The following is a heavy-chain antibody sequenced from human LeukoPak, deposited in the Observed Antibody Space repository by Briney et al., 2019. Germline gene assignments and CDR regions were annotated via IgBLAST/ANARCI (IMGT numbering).Heavy chain of an antibody. J-gene: IGHJ4*02. CDR3: ARCSGWAFKN. CDR1: GFTFSNFW. D-gene: IGHD6-19*01. V-gene: IGHV3-7*01. CDR2: INQDGSEK. Sequence: GGSLRPSCAASGFTFSNFWMSWVRQAPGKGLEWVANINQDGSEKNYVDSVKGRFTISRDSAKNSLYLQMDSLRVEDTAIYYCARCSGWAFKNWGQGTLVTVSS.